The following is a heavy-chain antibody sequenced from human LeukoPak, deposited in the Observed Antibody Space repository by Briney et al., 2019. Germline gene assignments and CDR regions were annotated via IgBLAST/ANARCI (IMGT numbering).Heavy chain of an antibody. CDR1: GGSISSGGYY. V-gene: IGHV4-31*03. D-gene: IGHD5-12*01. CDR2: IYYSGST. CDR3: QTLSGSRSINAFDI. J-gene: IGHJ3*02. Sequence: PSETLSPTCTVSGGSISSGGYYWSWIRQHPGKGLEWIGYIYYSGSTYYNPSLKSRVTISVDTSKNQFSLKLSSVTAADTAVYYCQTLSGSRSINAFDIWGQGTMVTVSS.